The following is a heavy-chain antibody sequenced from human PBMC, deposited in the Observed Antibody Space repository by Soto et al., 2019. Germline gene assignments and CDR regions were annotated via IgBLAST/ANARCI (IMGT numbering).Heavy chain of an antibody. CDR3: ASDVMPLINAWYFDL. CDR2: IFDSGST. J-gene: IGHJ2*01. V-gene: IGHV4-30-4*01. Sequence: QVQLQESGPGLVKPSETLSLTCTVSGGPISGGVHSWSCIRQPPGKGMGWIGRIFDSGSTSYNPSLKSRISRSVDTSENPFSLMLRYVTAADTAVSSCASDVMPLINAWYFDLWGRGTLVTVSS. D-gene: IGHD3-10*01. CDR1: GGPISGGVHS.